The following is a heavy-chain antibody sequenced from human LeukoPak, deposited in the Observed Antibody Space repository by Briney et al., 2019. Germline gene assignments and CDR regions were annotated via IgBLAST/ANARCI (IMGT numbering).Heavy chain of an antibody. CDR1: GGSFSIYY. V-gene: IGHV4-59*08. Sequence: PSETLSLTCTVSGGSFSIYYWSWIRRPPGEGRVWIGYCYYRGSTNYNPSLKRRVTISVDTSKNQFSLKLRSVTAADTAVYYCASHTRLRDGYYDSSGYYAFDIWGQGTMVTVSS. CDR2: CYYRGST. J-gene: IGHJ3*02. CDR3: ASHTRLRDGYYDSSGYYAFDI. D-gene: IGHD3-22*01.